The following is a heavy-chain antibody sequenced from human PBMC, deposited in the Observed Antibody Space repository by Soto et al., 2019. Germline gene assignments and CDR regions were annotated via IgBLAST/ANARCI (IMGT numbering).Heavy chain of an antibody. J-gene: IGHJ4*02. CDR1: GYTFTSYG. D-gene: IGHD3-3*01. Sequence: ASVKVSCKASGYTFTSYGISWVRQAPGQGLEWMGWISAYNGNTNYAQKLQGRVTMTTDTSTSTAYMELRSLRSDDTAVDYCARVGGTYLEWLFYLDDWGQGTLVTVSS. CDR2: ISAYNGNT. CDR3: ARVGGTYLEWLFYLDD. V-gene: IGHV1-18*01.